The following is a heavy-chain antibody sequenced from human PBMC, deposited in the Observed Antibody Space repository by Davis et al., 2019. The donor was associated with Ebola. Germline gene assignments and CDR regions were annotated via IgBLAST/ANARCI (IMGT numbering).Heavy chain of an antibody. D-gene: IGHD6-13*01. CDR3: ARDLSSWYAFDI. V-gene: IGHV3-21*01. J-gene: IGHJ3*02. CDR2: ISSSSSYI. CDR1: GFTFSSYS. Sequence: GESLKISCAASGFTFSSYSMNWVRQAPGKRLEWVSSISSSSSYIYYADSVKGRFTISRDNAKNSLYLQMNSLRAEDTAVYYCARDLSSWYAFDIWGQGTMVTVSS.